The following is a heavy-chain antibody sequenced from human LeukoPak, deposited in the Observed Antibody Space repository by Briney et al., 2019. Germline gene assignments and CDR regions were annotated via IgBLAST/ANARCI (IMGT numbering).Heavy chain of an antibody. Sequence: ASVKVSCKASGYTFTSYGISWVRQAPGQGLEWMGWISACNGNTNYAQKLQGRVTMTTDTSTSTAYMELRSLRSDDTAVYYCARTPSVTVAAAKYNWFDPWGQGTLVTVSS. J-gene: IGHJ5*02. CDR1: GYTFTSYG. D-gene: IGHD6-19*01. V-gene: IGHV1-18*01. CDR2: ISACNGNT. CDR3: ARTPSVTVAAAKYNWFDP.